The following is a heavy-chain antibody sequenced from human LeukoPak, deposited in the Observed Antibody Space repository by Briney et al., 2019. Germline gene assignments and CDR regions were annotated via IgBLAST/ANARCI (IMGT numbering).Heavy chain of an antibody. Sequence: SETLSLTCAVSGGSITSSSYFWGWIRQPPGKGLEWIASIYYSGSTYYNPSLKSRVTISVDTSKKQFSLKLSSVTAADTAVYFCARVVGATRKFDYWGQGTLVTVSS. J-gene: IGHJ4*02. D-gene: IGHD1-26*01. CDR2: IYYSGST. CDR3: ARVVGATRKFDY. CDR1: GGSITSSSYF. V-gene: IGHV4-39*01.